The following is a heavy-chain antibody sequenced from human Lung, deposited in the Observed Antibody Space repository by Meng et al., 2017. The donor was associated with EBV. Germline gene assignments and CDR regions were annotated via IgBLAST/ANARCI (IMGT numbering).Heavy chain of an antibody. CDR3: ARDRQWLFDS. CDR1: GYTFTTYC. D-gene: IGHD6-19*01. J-gene: IGHJ4*02. CDR2: VDPGNGDR. Sequence: QIHLVQSGIEVKNPGASVKVTCKASGYTFTTYCISWVRTAPGQGLEWMGWVDPGNGDRNFAQKFQDRVTLTTDTSTSTVYMELRSLRSDDTAVYFCARDRQWLFDSWGQGTLVTVSS. V-gene: IGHV1-18*01.